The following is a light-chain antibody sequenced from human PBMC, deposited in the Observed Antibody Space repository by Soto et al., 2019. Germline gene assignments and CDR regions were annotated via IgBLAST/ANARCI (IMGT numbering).Light chain of an antibody. V-gene: IGKV1-5*01. CDR2: DAS. Sequence: DIQMAQSPSTLSASVGDRVTITCRASQSISTWLAWYQQKPGKAPNLLMYDASSLESGVPSRFSGSGSGTECTLTISSLQPDDSATYYCQQYNSFPYIFGQGTKLEIK. CDR3: QQYNSFPYI. J-gene: IGKJ2*01. CDR1: QSISTW.